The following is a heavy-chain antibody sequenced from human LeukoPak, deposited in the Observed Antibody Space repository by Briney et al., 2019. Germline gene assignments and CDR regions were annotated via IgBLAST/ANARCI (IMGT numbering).Heavy chain of an antibody. J-gene: IGHJ6*04. V-gene: IGHV3-11*04. Sequence: GGSLRLSCAASGFTFSDYYMSWIRQAPGKGLEWVAYISSSGTTIYYADSVKGRFTIFRDNAKNSLYLQMSNLRGEDTALYYCARDGTPIYSNGWVYMDVWGKGTTVTISS. D-gene: IGHD6-25*01. CDR1: GFTFSDYY. CDR3: ARDGTPIYSNGWVYMDV. CDR2: ISSSGTTI.